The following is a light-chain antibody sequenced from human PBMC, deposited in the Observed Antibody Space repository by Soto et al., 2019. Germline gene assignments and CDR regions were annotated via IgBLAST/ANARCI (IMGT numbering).Light chain of an antibody. Sequence: AIQMTQSPSSLSASVGVRVTITCRASQAIRNDLGWYQQTPGKAPKLLIYSASTLQSGVPSRFSGSGSGTDFTLSTSSLQPEDFATYDCLQDYMSPLTFGQGTKVEMK. CDR1: QAIRND. J-gene: IGKJ1*01. V-gene: IGKV1-6*01. CDR2: SAS. CDR3: LQDYMSPLT.